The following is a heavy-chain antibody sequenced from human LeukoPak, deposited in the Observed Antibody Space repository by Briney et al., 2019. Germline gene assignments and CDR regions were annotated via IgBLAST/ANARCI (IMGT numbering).Heavy chain of an antibody. CDR1: GSRFTSYW. CDR2: IYPGDSDT. J-gene: IGHJ5*02. D-gene: IGHD3-10*01. Sequence: GESLKISCKGSGSRFTSYWIGWVRQMPGKGLEWMGIIYPGDSDTRYSPSFQGQVTISADKSISTAYLQWSSLKASDTAMYYCARRIGWVRGPNWFDPWGQGTLVTVSS. V-gene: IGHV5-51*01. CDR3: ARRIGWVRGPNWFDP.